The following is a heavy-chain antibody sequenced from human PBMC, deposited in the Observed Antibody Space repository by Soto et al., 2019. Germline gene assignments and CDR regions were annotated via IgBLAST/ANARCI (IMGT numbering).Heavy chain of an antibody. CDR1: GYTFKTYG. V-gene: IGHV1-18*01. CDR3: ASSSSGSPDS. J-gene: IGHJ4*02. Sequence: QIQLVQSGAEVKQPGASVKVSCKASGYTFKTYGISWVRQAPGQGLDWMGWISAYDGDTNHAQTLQGRVSMTTDISTSTAYMELTSLTSDDTAVYYWASSSSGSPDSWGQGPLVTVSS. D-gene: IGHD3-10*01. CDR2: ISAYDGDT.